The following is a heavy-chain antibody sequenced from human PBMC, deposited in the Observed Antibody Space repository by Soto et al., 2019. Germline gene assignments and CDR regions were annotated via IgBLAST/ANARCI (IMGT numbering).Heavy chain of an antibody. CDR1: GFTFSSYA. J-gene: IGHJ6*03. CDR2: IWYDGSNK. CDR3: AKDRIRFPRGNYYYYYYMDV. V-gene: IGHV3-30*02. Sequence: GGSLRLSCTASGFTFSSYAMHWVRQAPAKGLEWVAIIWYDGSNKYYADSVKGRFTISRDNSKNTLYLQMNSLRAEDTAVYYCAKDRIRFPRGNYYYYYYMDVWGKGTTVTVSS. D-gene: IGHD3-3*01.